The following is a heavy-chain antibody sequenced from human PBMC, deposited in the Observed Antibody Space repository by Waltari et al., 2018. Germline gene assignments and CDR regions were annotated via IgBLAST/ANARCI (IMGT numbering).Heavy chain of an antibody. J-gene: IGHJ4*02. D-gene: IGHD3-10*01. V-gene: IGHV3-48*04. CDR2: ISSSSSTI. Sequence: EGQLVESGGGLVQPGGSLGPSCAASGFPFSSYNMNWVRQAPGKGLEWVSYISSSSSTIYYADSVKGRFTISRDNAKNSLYLQMNSLRGEDTAVYYCARDWFPSNWGQGTLVTVSS. CDR3: ARDWFPSN. CDR1: GFPFSSYN.